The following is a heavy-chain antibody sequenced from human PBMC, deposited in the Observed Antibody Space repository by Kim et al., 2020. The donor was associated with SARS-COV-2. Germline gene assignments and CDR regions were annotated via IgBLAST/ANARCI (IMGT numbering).Heavy chain of an antibody. CDR2: IYYSGST. V-gene: IGHV4-39*01. D-gene: IGHD3-3*01. Sequence: SETLSLTCTVSGGSISSSSYYWGWIRQPPGKGLEWIGSIYYSGSTYYNPSLKSRVTISVDTSKNQFSLKLSSVTAADTAVYYWARHEGATNFGVVIMGGYGMDVWGQGTTVTVSS. CDR1: GGSISSSSYY. J-gene: IGHJ6*02. CDR3: ARHEGATNFGVVIMGGYGMDV.